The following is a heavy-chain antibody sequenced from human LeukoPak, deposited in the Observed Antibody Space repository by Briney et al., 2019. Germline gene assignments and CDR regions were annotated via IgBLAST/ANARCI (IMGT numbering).Heavy chain of an antibody. CDR2: INPNSGGT. CDR3: ARSIAVDYFDY. D-gene: IGHD6-6*01. CDR1: GYTFTSYG. V-gene: IGHV1-2*02. J-gene: IGHJ4*02. Sequence: ASVKVSCKASGYTFTSYGISWVRQAPGQGLGWMGWINPNSGGTNYAQKFQGRVTMTRDTSISTAYMELSRLRSDDTAVYYCARSIAVDYFDYWGQGTLVTVSS.